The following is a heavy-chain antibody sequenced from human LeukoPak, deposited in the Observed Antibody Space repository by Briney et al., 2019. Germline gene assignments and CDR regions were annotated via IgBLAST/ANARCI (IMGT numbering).Heavy chain of an antibody. CDR1: GFTFSSYG. CDR3: AKELGSGWSLRGLDY. Sequence: PGRSLRLSCAASGFTFSSYGMHWVRQAPGKGLEWVAVIWYDGSNKYYADSVKCRFTISRDNSKNTLYLQMNSLRAEDTAVYYCAKELGSGWSLRGLDYWGQGTLVTVSS. D-gene: IGHD6-19*01. CDR2: IWYDGSNK. J-gene: IGHJ4*02. V-gene: IGHV3-33*06.